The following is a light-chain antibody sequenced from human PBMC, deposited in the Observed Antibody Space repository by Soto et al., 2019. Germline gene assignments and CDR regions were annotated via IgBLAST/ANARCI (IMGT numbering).Light chain of an antibody. V-gene: IGKV3-15*01. CDR3: QQRSNRPRFT. CDR1: RSVTTS. Sequence: DIVMTQSPATLSVSPGERTTLSCRASRSVTTSLAWYQQKPGQAPRLLIYGASTRATGIPARFSGSGSGTEFTLTISSLQSEDFAVYYCQQRSNRPRFTFGPGTKVDIK. CDR2: GAS. J-gene: IGKJ3*01.